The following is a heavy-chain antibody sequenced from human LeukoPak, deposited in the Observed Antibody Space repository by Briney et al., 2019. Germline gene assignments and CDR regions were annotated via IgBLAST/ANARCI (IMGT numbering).Heavy chain of an antibody. V-gene: IGHV4-59*12. Sequence: SETLSLTCTVSGGSISSYYWSWIRQPPGKGLEWIGYVYYSGSTNYDPSLKSRVTMSVDTSKNQFSLKLSSVTAADSAVYYCARSPLGSLSYFYYYYYMDVWGKGTTVTVSS. CDR3: ARSPLGSLSYFYYYYYMDV. J-gene: IGHJ6*03. D-gene: IGHD1-26*01. CDR1: GGSISSYY. CDR2: VYYSGST.